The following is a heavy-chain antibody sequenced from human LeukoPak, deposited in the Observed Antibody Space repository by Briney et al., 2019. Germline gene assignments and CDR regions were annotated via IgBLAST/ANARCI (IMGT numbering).Heavy chain of an antibody. J-gene: IGHJ4*02. V-gene: IGHV4-61*02. Sequence: SQTLSLTCTVSGGSISSGSYYWSWIRQPAGKGLEWIGRIYTSGSTNYNPSLKSRVTISVDTSKNQFSLKLSSVTAADTAVYYCARVGPQTSIDYWGRGTLVTVSS. CDR2: IYTSGST. CDR1: GGSISSGSYY. CDR3: ARVGPQTSIDY.